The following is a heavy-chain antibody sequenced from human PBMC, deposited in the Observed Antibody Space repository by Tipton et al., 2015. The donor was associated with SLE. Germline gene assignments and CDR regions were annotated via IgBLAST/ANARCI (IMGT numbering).Heavy chain of an antibody. J-gene: IGHJ3*02. CDR2: ISSSSSYT. V-gene: IGHV3-11*06. Sequence: GSLRLSCAASGFTFSDYYMSWIRQAPGKGLEWVSYISSSSSYTNYADSVKGRFTISRDNAKNSLYLQMNSLRAEDTAVYYCARAGITIFSFDIWGQGTMVTVSS. CDR1: GFTFSDYY. D-gene: IGHD3-3*01. CDR3: ARAGITIFSFDI.